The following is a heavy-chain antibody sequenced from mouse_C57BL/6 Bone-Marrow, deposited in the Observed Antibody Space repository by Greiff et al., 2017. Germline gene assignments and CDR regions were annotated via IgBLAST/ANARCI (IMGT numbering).Heavy chain of an antibody. V-gene: IGHV1-76*01. CDR1: GYTFTDYY. CDR2: IYPGSGNT. D-gene: IGHD2-12*01. Sequence: VQLQQSGAELVRPGASVKLSCKASGYTFTDYYINWVKQRPGQGLEWIARIYPGSGNTYYNEKFKGKATLTAEKSSSTAYMQLSSLTSEDSAVYFCARRRVSNDGYFDYWGQGTTLTVSS. J-gene: IGHJ2*01. CDR3: ARRRVSNDGYFDY.